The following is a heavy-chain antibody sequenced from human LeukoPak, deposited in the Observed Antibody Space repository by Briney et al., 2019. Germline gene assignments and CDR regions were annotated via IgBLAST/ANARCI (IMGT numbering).Heavy chain of an antibody. CDR1: GVSISNYD. J-gene: IGHJ4*02. D-gene: IGHD2-15*01. V-gene: IGHV4-59*01. Sequence: SETLSLTCTVFGVSISNYDWSWIRQPPGTGLEWTGYIYNSGSTNYNPSLKSRVTISVDTSKNQFSLKLSSVTAADTAVYYCARMQEVALDYWGQGTLVTVSS. CDR3: ARMQEVALDY. CDR2: IYNSGST.